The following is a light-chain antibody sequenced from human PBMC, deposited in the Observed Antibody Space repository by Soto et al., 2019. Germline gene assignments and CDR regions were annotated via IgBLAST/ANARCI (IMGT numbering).Light chain of an antibody. Sequence: QSALTQPASVSGSPGQSITISCTGTSSDVGGYNYVSWYQQHPGNAPKLMLYDVNNRPSGVSIRFSGSKSGNTASLTISGLQAEDEADYYCSSYTGSSTLLFGGGTKLTVL. CDR2: DVN. V-gene: IGLV2-14*01. CDR3: SSYTGSSTLL. J-gene: IGLJ2*01. CDR1: SSDVGGYNY.